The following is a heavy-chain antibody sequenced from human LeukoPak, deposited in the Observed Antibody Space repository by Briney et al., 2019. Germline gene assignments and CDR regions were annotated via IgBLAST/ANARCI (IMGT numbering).Heavy chain of an antibody. CDR3: ASRTGNNSPFDY. V-gene: IGHV3-21*01. CDR1: GFTFSSYS. Sequence: GGSLRLSCAVSGFTFSSYSMNWVRQAPGKGLEWVSSISSSSTYIYYADSVKGRFTISRDNAKNSLYLQMNSLRAEDTAVYYCASRTGNNSPFDYWGQGTLVTVSS. J-gene: IGHJ4*02. CDR2: ISSSSTYI. D-gene: IGHD1/OR15-1a*01.